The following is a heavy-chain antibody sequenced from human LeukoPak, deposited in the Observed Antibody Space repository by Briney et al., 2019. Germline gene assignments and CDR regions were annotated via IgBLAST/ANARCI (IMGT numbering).Heavy chain of an antibody. CDR1: DGSFSGYY. Sequence: SETLSLTCAVCDGSFSGYYWSWIRQPPGKGLEWIGEINHSGSTNYNPSLKSRVTISLDTSKSQFSLKARYVTAADTAVYYCARGLNDSWTGENYWGQGTLVTVSS. V-gene: IGHV4-34*01. D-gene: IGHD3-3*01. CDR3: ARGLNDSWTGENY. J-gene: IGHJ4*02. CDR2: INHSGST.